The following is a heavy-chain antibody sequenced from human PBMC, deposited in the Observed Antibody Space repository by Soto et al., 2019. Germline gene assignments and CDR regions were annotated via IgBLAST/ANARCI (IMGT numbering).Heavy chain of an antibody. J-gene: IGHJ6*02. CDR2: IIPISGTA. V-gene: IGHV1-69*01. Sequence: QVPLVQSGAEVKKPGSSVKVSCKASGGTFSRYAISWVRQAPGQGLEWMGGIIPISGTANYAQKFQGRVTITADESTSTAYMELSSLRSEDTAVYYCARSQGSSTSLEIYYYYYYGMDVWGQGTTVTVSS. CDR3: ARSQGSSTSLEIYYYYYYGMDV. CDR1: GGTFSRYA. D-gene: IGHD2-2*01.